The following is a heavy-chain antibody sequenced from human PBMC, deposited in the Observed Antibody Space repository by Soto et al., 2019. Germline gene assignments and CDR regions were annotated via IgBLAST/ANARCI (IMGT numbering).Heavy chain of an antibody. D-gene: IGHD3-10*01. CDR2: ISAYNGNT. J-gene: IGHJ5*02. Sequence: QVQLVQSGAEVKKPGATVKVSCKASGYTFTSYGISWVRQAPGQGLEWMGWISAYNGNTNYAQKLQGRVTMTTDTATSTAYMELRIMRSDDTAVYYCARDYYGSGTGTNWFDPWGQVTLVTVSS. V-gene: IGHV1-18*01. CDR3: ARDYYGSGTGTNWFDP. CDR1: GYTFTSYG.